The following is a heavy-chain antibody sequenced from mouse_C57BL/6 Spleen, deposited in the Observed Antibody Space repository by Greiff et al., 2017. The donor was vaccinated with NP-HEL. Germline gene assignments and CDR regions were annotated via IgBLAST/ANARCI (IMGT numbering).Heavy chain of an antibody. CDR3: ARGRDYGSPFDY. V-gene: IGHV1-82*01. CDR2: IYPGDGDT. D-gene: IGHD1-1*01. J-gene: IGHJ2*01. Sequence: QVQLKESGPELVKPGASVKISCKASGYAFSSSWMNWVKQRPGKGLEWIGRIYPGDGDTNYNGKFKGKATLTADKSSSTAYMQLSSLTSEDSAVYFCARGRDYGSPFDYWGQGTTLTVSS. CDR1: GYAFSSSW.